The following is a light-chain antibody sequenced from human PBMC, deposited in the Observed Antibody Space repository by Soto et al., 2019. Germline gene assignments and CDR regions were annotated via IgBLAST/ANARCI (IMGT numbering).Light chain of an antibody. CDR2: AAS. CDR1: QSISSF. J-gene: IGKJ2*01. CDR3: QQSYSTPPRYT. Sequence: DIQMTQSPSSLSASVGDRVTITCRASQSISSFLNWYQQKPGKAPKVLIYAASRLESGVPSRFSGSGSGTDFTLTNSCLQPEDYATYYCQQSYSTPPRYTFGQGTKVDIK. V-gene: IGKV1-39*01.